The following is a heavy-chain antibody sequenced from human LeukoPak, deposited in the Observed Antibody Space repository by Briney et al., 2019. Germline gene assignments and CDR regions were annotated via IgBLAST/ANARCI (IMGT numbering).Heavy chain of an antibody. CDR2: ISHDGNNK. J-gene: IGHJ3*02. V-gene: IGHV3-30-3*01. D-gene: IGHD3-22*01. Sequence: GGSLRLSCAASGFTFGDYAMHWVRQAPGKGLEWVAIISHDGNNKYNADSVKGRLTISRDNSKNTLYLQMNRLRVEDTAVYYCARASYHYDSSDSKGAFDIWGQGTMVTVSS. CDR3: ARASYHYDSSDSKGAFDI. CDR1: GFTFGDYA.